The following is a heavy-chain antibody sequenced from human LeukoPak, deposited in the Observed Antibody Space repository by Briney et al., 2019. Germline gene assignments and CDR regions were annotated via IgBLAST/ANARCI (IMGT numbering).Heavy chain of an antibody. Sequence: GGSLRLSCAGSDFSFITYAMSWVRQAPGKGLEWVSTITGRGDATYYADSVKGRFTISRDNAKNSVYLQMHSLRVEDTAIYYCVTHEVTVVTRSTFDYWGQGTLVTVSS. V-gene: IGHV3-23*01. CDR2: ITGRGDAT. CDR1: DFSFITYA. J-gene: IGHJ4*02. D-gene: IGHD4-23*01. CDR3: VTHEVTVVTRSTFDY.